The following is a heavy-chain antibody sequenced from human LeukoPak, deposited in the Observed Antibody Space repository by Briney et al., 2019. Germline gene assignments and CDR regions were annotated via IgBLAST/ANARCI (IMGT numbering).Heavy chain of an antibody. J-gene: IGHJ4*02. V-gene: IGHV4-4*07. D-gene: IGHD5-18*01. CDR2: IYGSGTI. Sequence: SETLSLTCTVSGGSISSYYWSWIRQPAGKGLEWIGRIYGSGTITYNPSLKSRVTMSVDTAKNQVSLRLRSVTAADTAVYYCARGEAAMVNVFDYWGQGTLVTVSS. CDR3: ARGEAAMVNVFDY. CDR1: GGSISSYY.